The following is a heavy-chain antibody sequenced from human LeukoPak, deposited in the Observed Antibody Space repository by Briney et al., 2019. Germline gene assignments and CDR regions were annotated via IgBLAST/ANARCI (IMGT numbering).Heavy chain of an antibody. CDR3: VRLQPNTGEWAFDI. Sequence: PSETLSLTCTVSGVSISGYYWSWIRQPPGEGLEWIGYISNSGSTNYNPSLKSRVTISVDTSKNQLSLELSSVTAADTAVYHCVRLQPNTGEWAFDIWGQGTMVSASS. CDR1: GVSISGYY. V-gene: IGHV4-59*01. D-gene: IGHD1-1*01. J-gene: IGHJ3*02. CDR2: ISNSGST.